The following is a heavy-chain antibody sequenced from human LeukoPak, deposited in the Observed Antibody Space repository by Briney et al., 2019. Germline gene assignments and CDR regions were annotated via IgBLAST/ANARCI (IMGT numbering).Heavy chain of an antibody. CDR1: RFTFSTYS. J-gene: IGHJ3*02. D-gene: IGHD6-13*01. CDR3: ASQLGDASDI. CDR2: ISSRSTYI. Sequence: GGSLRLSCAASRFTFSTYSMNWVRQAPGKELEWVSSISSRSTYIYYADSVKGRFTISRDNAKNSLYLQMNSLRAEDTAVYYCASQLGDASDIWGQGTMVTVSS. V-gene: IGHV3-21*01.